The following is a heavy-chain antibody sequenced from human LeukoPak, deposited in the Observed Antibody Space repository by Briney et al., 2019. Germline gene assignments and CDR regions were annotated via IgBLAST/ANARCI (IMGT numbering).Heavy chain of an antibody. CDR3: AKGRDGYIDY. CDR1: GFTFSSYS. Sequence: PGGSLRLSCAASGFTFSSYSMNWVRQASGKGLEWVSGISGSGGSTYYADSVKGRFTISRDNSKNTLCLQMNSLRDGDTAVYYCAKGRDGYIDYWGQGTLVTVSS. V-gene: IGHV3-23*01. CDR2: ISGSGGST. J-gene: IGHJ4*02. D-gene: IGHD5-24*01.